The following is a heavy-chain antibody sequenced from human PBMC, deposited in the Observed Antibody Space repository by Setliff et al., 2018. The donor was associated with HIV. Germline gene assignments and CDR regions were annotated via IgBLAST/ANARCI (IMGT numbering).Heavy chain of an antibody. V-gene: IGHV4-34*01. Sequence: SETLSLTCAVYGESFSGYYWSWIRQPAGKGLEWLGEINHSGRAKYNPSLKSRASISADTSKNQFSLRLTSVTAADTAVYYCARGAPYCNHGICHLFDYWGHGNLVTVSS. CDR1: GESFSGYY. D-gene: IGHD2-8*01. CDR2: INHSGRA. CDR3: ARGAPYCNHGICHLFDY. J-gene: IGHJ4*01.